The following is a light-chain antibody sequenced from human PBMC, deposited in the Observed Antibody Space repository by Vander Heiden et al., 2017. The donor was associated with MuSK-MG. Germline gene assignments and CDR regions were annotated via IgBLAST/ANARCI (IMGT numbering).Light chain of an antibody. Sequence: DIQMTQSPSSLSASVGDRVTITCRASQGIRNSLAWYQQRPGKAPKVLLYGASRLESGVPARFSGSGSGADYTLTISSLQPEDFATYYCQQYYTTPNTFGPGTRLEIK. CDR3: QQYYTTPNT. CDR2: GAS. J-gene: IGKJ2*01. V-gene: IGKV1-NL1*01. CDR1: QGIRNS.